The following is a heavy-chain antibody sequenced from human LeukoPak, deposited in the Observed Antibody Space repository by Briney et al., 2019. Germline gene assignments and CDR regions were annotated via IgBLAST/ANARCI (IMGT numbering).Heavy chain of an antibody. CDR2: ISGSGDST. Sequence: QPGGSPRLSCAASGFTFSSYAMSWVRQAPGKGLEWVSAISGSGDSTYYADSVKGRFTISRDNSKNTLYLQMNSLRAVDTAVYYCAKAFRRPAIVVVPAAMEGGFDYWGQGTLVTVSS. J-gene: IGHJ4*02. D-gene: IGHD2-2*01. CDR3: AKAFRRPAIVVVPAAMEGGFDY. V-gene: IGHV3-23*01. CDR1: GFTFSSYA.